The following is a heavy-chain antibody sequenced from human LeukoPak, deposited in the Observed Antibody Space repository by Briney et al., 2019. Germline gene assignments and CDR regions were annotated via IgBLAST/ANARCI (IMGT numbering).Heavy chain of an antibody. D-gene: IGHD4-23*01. J-gene: IGHJ5*02. Sequence: GGSLRLSCAASGFTFSTYGMHWVRQAPGKGLEWVAAIGSDGRYKYSADSVRGRFTISRDNTKNTLDLHMNSLSTEDTAVYYCARDRAVSDNRWSLDPWGQGTLVTVPS. V-gene: IGHV3-33*01. CDR2: IGSDGRYK. CDR1: GFTFSTYG. CDR3: ARDRAVSDNRWSLDP.